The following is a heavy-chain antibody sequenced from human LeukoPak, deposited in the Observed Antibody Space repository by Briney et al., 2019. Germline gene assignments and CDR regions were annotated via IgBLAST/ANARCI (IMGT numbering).Heavy chain of an antibody. D-gene: IGHD1-26*01. Sequence: GGSLRLSCATSGFTVSSKHMSWVRQAPGKGLEWVSVIYSGGSTYNADSVKGRFTISRDNSKNTLYLQMNSLRAEDTAVYYCARDRRGTYRGYYYYGMDVWGLGTTVTVSS. CDR3: ARDRRGTYRGYYYYGMDV. CDR1: GFTVSSKH. V-gene: IGHV3-53*01. J-gene: IGHJ6*02. CDR2: IYSGGST.